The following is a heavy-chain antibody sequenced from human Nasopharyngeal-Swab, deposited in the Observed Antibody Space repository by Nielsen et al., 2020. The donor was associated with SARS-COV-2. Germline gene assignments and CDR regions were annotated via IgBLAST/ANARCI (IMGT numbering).Heavy chain of an antibody. J-gene: IGHJ4*02. CDR2: IAHDASNE. CDR3: ARDAPAHYGAFY. Sequence: GQSLNISCAASGFTFSSFGMHWVRQAPGKGLEWVAFIAHDASNEYYGDSVKGRFSISIDSSKNTLYLQMAILRGEDTAVYYCARDAPAHYGAFYWGRGTLVTVSS. D-gene: IGHD4-17*01. V-gene: IGHV3-30*03. CDR1: GFTFSSFG.